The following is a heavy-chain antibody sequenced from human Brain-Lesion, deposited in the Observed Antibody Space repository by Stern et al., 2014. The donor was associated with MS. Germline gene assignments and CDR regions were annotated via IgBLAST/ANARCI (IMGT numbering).Heavy chain of an antibody. J-gene: IGHJ6*02. CDR2: IFTSGTT. D-gene: IGHD2-2*01. CDR3: ARGRVVPGFQYYATDV. CDR1: GGSISSGGYY. V-gene: IGHV4-61*02. Sequence: VQLVESGPGLVKPSQTLSLSCTVSGGSISSGGYYWSWIRQPAGKGLEWIGRIFTSGTTSYNPSLKSRVPISIDTSKNQFSLRLNSRTAADTAVYYCARGRVVPGFQYYATDVWGQGTTVIVSS.